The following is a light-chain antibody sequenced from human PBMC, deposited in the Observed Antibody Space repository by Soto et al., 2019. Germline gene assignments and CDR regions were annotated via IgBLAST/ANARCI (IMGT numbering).Light chain of an antibody. CDR2: GAF. V-gene: IGKV1-27*01. CDR3: QKYNSALPYT. CDR1: QGISNY. Sequence: DIQMTQSPSSLSASVGDRVTITCRASQGISNYLAWYQQKPGKVPKLLIFGAFTLQSGVPSRFSGSGSGTDFTLTISSLQPEDFATYYCQKYNSALPYTFSQGTKLEIK. J-gene: IGKJ2*01.